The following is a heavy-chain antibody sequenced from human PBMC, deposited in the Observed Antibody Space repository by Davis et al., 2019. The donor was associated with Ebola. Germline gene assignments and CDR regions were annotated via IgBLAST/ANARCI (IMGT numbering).Heavy chain of an antibody. CDR1: GFVFSSYV. Sequence: GESLKISCAASGFVFSSYVMSWVRRAPGKGLEWVSTLGLSGDTYYADSVKGRFTISRDNSKNTLYLQMNSLHQGPIGLPPGTLLQEHLWG. J-gene: IGHJ6*01. CDR3: TLLQEHL. CDR2: LGLSGDT. V-gene: IGHV3-23*01.